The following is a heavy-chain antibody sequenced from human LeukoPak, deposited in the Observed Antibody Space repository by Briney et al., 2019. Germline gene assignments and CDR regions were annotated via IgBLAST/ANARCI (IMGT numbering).Heavy chain of an antibody. CDR1: GGSISSGGYY. J-gene: IGHJ4*02. Sequence: SQTLSLTCAVSGGSISSGGYYWSWIRQHPGKGLEWIGYIYYSGSTYYNPALKSRVTISVDTSKNQFSLKLSSVTAADTAVYYCARGPFIVVVPAAISDWGQGTLVTVSS. D-gene: IGHD2-2*02. V-gene: IGHV4-31*11. CDR2: IYYSGST. CDR3: ARGPFIVVVPAAISD.